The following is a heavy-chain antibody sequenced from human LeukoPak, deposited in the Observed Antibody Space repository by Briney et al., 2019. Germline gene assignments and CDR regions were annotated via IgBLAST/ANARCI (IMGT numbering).Heavy chain of an antibody. CDR3: ARDSRDGYNFDY. CDR2: INPNSGGT. CDR1: GYTFTGYF. V-gene: IGHV1-2*02. D-gene: IGHD5-24*01. Sequence: ASVTVSFTASGYTFTGYFMHWVRQAPGQGLEWMGWINPNSGGTNYAQKFQGRVTMTRDTSITTAYMELSRLRSDDTAVYYCARDSRDGYNFDYWGQGTLVTVSS. J-gene: IGHJ4*02.